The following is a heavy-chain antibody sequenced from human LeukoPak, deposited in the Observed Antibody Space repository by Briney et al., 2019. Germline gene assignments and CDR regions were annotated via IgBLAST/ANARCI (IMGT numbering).Heavy chain of an antibody. D-gene: IGHD3-22*01. CDR2: ISYDGNRQ. CDR3: AKVDGSITMIVVVITHFDY. CDR1: GFTFSSYG. Sequence: GGSLRLSCAASGFTFSSYGMHWVRQAPGKGLEWVAIISYDGNRQYYGDSVKGRFTISRDNSKNTLYLQMNSLRAEDTAVYYCAKVDGSITMIVVVITHFDYWGQGTLVTVSS. V-gene: IGHV3-30*18. J-gene: IGHJ4*02.